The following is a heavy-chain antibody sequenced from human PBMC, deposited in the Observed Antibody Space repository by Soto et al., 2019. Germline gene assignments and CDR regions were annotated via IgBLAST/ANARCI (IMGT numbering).Heavy chain of an antibody. Sequence: QVQLQVSGPGLVKPSQTLSLTCTVSGGSISSGGYYWSWIRQHPGKGLEWIGYIYYSGSTYYNPSLKSRVTISVDTSKNQFSLKLSSVTAADTAVYYCARVSDILTGYPYYFDYWGQGTLVTVSS. CDR1: GGSISSGGYY. J-gene: IGHJ4*02. D-gene: IGHD3-9*01. V-gene: IGHV4-31*03. CDR2: IYYSGST. CDR3: ARVSDILTGYPYYFDY.